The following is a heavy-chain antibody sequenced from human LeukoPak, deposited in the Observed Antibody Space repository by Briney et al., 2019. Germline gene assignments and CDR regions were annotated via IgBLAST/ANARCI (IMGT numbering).Heavy chain of an antibody. D-gene: IGHD2-2*01. V-gene: IGHV4-34*01. J-gene: IGHJ6*03. CDR3: ARGDIVIVPAARKGYYYMGV. CDR1: GGSFSGYY. Sequence: SETLSLTCAVYGGSFSGYYWSWIRQPPGKGLEWIGEINHSGSTNYNPSLKSRVTISVDTSKNQFSLKLSSVTAADTAVYYCARGDIVIVPAARKGYYYMGVWGKGTTVTVSS. CDR2: INHSGST.